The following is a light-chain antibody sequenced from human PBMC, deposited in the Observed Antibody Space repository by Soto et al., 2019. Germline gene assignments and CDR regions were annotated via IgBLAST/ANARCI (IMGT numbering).Light chain of an antibody. CDR1: QSISSW. J-gene: IGKJ1*01. CDR3: QQYENYWT. CDR2: DAS. Sequence: DIQMTQSPSTLSAIAGDRVTIPCRASQSISSWLAWYQHKPGKAPKLLIYDASNLDSGVPSRFSGSGSGTEFSLTISNLQPDDCATYYCQQYENYWTFGQGTKVDIK. V-gene: IGKV1-5*01.